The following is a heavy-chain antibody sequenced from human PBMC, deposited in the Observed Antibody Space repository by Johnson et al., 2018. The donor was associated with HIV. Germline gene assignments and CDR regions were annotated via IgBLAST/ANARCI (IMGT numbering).Heavy chain of an antibody. CDR1: GFTVSSNY. CDR3: AKKREMATIRGAFDI. Sequence: MQLVESGGGLIQPGGSLRLSCAASGFTVSSNYMSWVRQAPGKGLEWVSLIYSGGSTYYADSVQGRFTISRDNSKNTLYLQMNSLRAEDTAVYYCAKKREMATIRGAFDIWGQGTMVTVSS. D-gene: IGHD5-24*01. J-gene: IGHJ3*02. V-gene: IGHV3-53*01. CDR2: IYSGGST.